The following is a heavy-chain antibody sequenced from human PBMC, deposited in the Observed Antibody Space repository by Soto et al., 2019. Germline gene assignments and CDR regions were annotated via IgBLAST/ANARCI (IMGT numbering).Heavy chain of an antibody. D-gene: IGHD3-3*01. CDR3: AHRVLRTVFGLVTTTAIYFDF. V-gene: IGHV2-5*02. CDR2: IYCDDDK. CDR1: GFSLTTSGVG. Sequence: ESGPTQVKPRQTLTLTCTFSGFSLTTSGVGVGWIRQSPGKAPEWLALIYCDDDKRYSPSLKSRLTITKDTSKNQVVLTMADLDPADTATYYCAHRVLRTVFGLVTTTAIYFDFWGQGTPVAVSS. J-gene: IGHJ4*02.